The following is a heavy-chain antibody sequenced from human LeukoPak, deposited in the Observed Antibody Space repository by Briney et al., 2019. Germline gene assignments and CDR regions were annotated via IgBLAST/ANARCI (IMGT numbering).Heavy chain of an antibody. Sequence: GGSLRLSCAASGFTFDNYGMHWVRQAPGKGLEWVAFIRSDGSIKYYADSVKGRFTISRDSSKNMLYLQMNRLRPEDTAVYFCAKDVPAAYFDYWGQGNLVTVSS. D-gene: IGHD2-2*01. V-gene: IGHV3-30*02. J-gene: IGHJ4*02. CDR1: GFTFDNYG. CDR3: AKDVPAAYFDY. CDR2: IRSDGSIK.